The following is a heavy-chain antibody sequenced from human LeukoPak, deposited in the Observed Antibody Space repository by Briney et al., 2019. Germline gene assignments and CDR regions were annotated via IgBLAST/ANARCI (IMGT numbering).Heavy chain of an antibody. CDR2: IYSGGST. CDR1: GFTVSSNY. J-gene: IGHJ4*02. CDR3: AKDHESDGYPCLDH. V-gene: IGHV3-66*01. Sequence: GGSLRLSCAASGFTVSSNYMSWVRQAPGKGLEWVSVIYSGGSTYYADSVKGRFTISRDNSKNTLYLQTNSLRAEDTAVYYCAKDHESDGYPCLDHWGLGTLVTVSS. D-gene: IGHD3-22*01.